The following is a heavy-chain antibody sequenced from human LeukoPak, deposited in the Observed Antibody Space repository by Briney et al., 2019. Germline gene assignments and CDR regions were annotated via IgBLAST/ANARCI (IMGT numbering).Heavy chain of an antibody. Sequence: PGRSLRLSCAASGFTFSSYGMHWVRQAPGQGLEWMGWINPNSGGTNYAQKFQGRVTMTRDTSISTAYMELSRLRSDDTAVYHCARNFVSCYRDWGQGTLVTVSS. CDR3: ARNFVSCYRD. V-gene: IGHV1-2*02. J-gene: IGHJ4*02. CDR2: INPNSGGT. D-gene: IGHD2-2*01. CDR1: GFTFSSYG.